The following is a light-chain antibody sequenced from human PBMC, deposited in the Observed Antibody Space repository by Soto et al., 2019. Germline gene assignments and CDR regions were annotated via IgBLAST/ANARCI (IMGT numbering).Light chain of an antibody. CDR1: QSVSSSY. J-gene: IGKJ5*01. V-gene: IGKV3-20*01. Sequence: EIVLTQSSGTLSLSPGERATLSCRASQSVSSSYLAWYQQKPGQAPRLVIYGASSRATGIPDRFSGSGSGTDFTLTISRLEPEDFAVYYCQQYGSSITFGQGTRLEIK. CDR3: QQYGSSIT. CDR2: GAS.